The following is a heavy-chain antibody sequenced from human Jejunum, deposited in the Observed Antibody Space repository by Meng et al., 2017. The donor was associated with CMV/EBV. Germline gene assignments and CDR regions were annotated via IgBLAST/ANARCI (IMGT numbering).Heavy chain of an antibody. V-gene: IGHV1-2*06. CDR1: GYSYTDSY. CDR2: INVNTGVT. CDR3: ARNRGAWFFDL. Sequence: SGKASGYSYTDSYFHWVRQAPGQGLEWVGRINVNTGVTNFRQRFLGRATMTADASNNTVYMELKKLTSDDTALYYCARNRGAWFFDLWGRGTLVTVSS. J-gene: IGHJ2*01. D-gene: IGHD2/OR15-2a*01.